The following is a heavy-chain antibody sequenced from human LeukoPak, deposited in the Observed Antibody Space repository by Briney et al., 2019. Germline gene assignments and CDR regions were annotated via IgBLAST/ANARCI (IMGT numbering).Heavy chain of an antibody. D-gene: IGHD1-1*01. V-gene: IGHV3-21*01. CDR3: ARDPYQLSWFDP. CDR1: GYPFTNSS. Sequence: KTGGPLRLSCAASGYPFTNSSMNGIRKAPGKGLEWVSSITDSPNYVEYADSVKGRFTISRDDAKNSLYLQMDSLRADDTAVYYCARDPYQLSWFDPWGQGTLVTVSS. J-gene: IGHJ5*02. CDR2: ITDSPNYV.